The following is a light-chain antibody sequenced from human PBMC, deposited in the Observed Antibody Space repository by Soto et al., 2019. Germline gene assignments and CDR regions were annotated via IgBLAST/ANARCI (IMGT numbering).Light chain of an antibody. Sequence: EIGLTQSPGTLSLSPGERATLSCRASQSVSSNSLAWYRRNPGQPPSLLIYGTSTRATDIPRRFSGSGSGTDFTLTISRLEPEDFDVYFCQQYGDSPPTFGQGPNVEVK. CDR3: QQYGDSPPT. J-gene: IGKJ1*01. V-gene: IGKV3-20*01. CDR1: QSVSSNS. CDR2: GTS.